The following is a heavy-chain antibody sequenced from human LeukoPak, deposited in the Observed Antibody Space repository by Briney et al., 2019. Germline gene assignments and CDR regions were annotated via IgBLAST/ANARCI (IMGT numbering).Heavy chain of an antibody. V-gene: IGHV3-23*01. D-gene: IGHD2-21*01. J-gene: IGHJ4*02. CDR3: ARGVNIAHPYHFDY. CDR2: VSGDGSNT. CDR1: GFTFSSYT. Sequence: PGGSLRLSCAASGFTFSSYTMNWVRQAPGKGLEWVSGVSGDGSNTYYADSVKGRFTISRDNSRNTLYLQMNSLRAEDTAVYYCARGVNIAHPYHFDYWGQGTLVTVSS.